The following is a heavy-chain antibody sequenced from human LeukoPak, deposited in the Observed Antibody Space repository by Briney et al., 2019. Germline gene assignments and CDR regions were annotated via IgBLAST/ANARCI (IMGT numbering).Heavy chain of an antibody. J-gene: IGHJ4*02. D-gene: IGHD6-19*01. CDR3: ERRHSSGWFYY. V-gene: IGHV4-39*07. Sequence: SEGLSVTCIVCGGTISSSSYYGGWIRQPPGEGRECIVSIYYSWTTYYNPSRKSRATISVDTSKNQFSLKLKSVTAADTAVYYCERRHSSGWFYYWGQGTLVTVSS. CDR1: GGTISSSSYY. CDR2: IYYSWTT.